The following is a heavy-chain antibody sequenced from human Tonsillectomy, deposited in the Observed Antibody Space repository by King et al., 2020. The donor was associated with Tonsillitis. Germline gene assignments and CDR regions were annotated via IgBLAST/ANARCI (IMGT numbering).Heavy chain of an antibody. CDR2: ISTSSNYT. CDR1: GFTFSDYH. D-gene: IGHD3-10*01. CDR3: AGDRGGTWYYYYYMDV. V-gene: IGHV3-11*05. J-gene: IGHJ6*03. Sequence: VQLVESGGGLVKPGGSLRLSCAASGFTFSDYHMGWIRQAPGKGLEWVSYISTSSNYTNHADSVKGRFTISRDNAKKTLYLQMSSLRAEDTAVYYCAGDRGGTWYYYYYMDVWGKGTTVTVSS.